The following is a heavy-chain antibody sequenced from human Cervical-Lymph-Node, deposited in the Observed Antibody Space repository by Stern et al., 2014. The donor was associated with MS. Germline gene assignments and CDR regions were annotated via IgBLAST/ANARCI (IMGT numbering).Heavy chain of an antibody. Sequence: QVQLVQSGAEVKKPGSSVKVSCKSSGGISWVRQAPGQGLEWMGWVIPFVGTSNYAKKFQGRVTITADTSTNTTYLHLSRLTSADTAVYYCARGSGDNWFGPWGQGTLVTVSS. CDR3: ARGSGDNWFGP. CDR1: GG. J-gene: IGHJ5*02. CDR2: VIPFVGTS. D-gene: IGHD3-10*01. V-gene: IGHV1-69*06.